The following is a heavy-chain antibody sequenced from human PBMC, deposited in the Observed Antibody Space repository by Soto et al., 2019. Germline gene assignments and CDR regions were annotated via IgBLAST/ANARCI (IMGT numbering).Heavy chain of an antibody. Sequence: QVQLVESGGGVVQPGRSLRLSCAASGFTFSSYGMHWVRQAPGKGLEWLAVISYDGSNKYYADSVKGRFTISRDNSKNTLYLQMNSLRAEDTAVYYCASEGIVVVVAATGGDYWGQGTLVTVSS. V-gene: IGHV3-30*03. CDR1: GFTFSSYG. CDR2: ISYDGSNK. D-gene: IGHD2-15*01. J-gene: IGHJ4*02. CDR3: ASEGIVVVVAATGGDY.